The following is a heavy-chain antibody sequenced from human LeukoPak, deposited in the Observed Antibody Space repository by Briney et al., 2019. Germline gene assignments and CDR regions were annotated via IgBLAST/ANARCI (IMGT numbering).Heavy chain of an antibody. CDR1: GGTFSRDA. CDR3: ARAITMIRGVRYCYHYYMDI. CDR2: IIPIFGTA. D-gene: IGHD3-10*01. J-gene: IGHJ6*03. V-gene: IGHV1-69*13. Sequence: SVKVSCKASGGTFSRDAFSWVRQAPGQGLEWMGGIIPIFGTANYAQKFQGRVTITADESTSTAYMELSSLRSEDTAVYYCARAITMIRGVRYCYHYYMDIWGMGTTVTISS.